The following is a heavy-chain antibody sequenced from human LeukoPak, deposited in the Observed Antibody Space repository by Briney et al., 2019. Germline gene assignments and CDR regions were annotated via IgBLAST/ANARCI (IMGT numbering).Heavy chain of an antibody. CDR3: ATTRATVVTEMAFDI. CDR2: IYYSGST. J-gene: IGHJ3*02. Sequence: SETLSLTCTVSGGSISSGDYYWSWIRQPPGTGLEWIGYIYYSGSTYYNPSLKSRVTISVDTSKNQFSLKLSSVTAADTAVYYCATTRATVVTEMAFDIWGQGTMVTVSS. CDR1: GGSISSGDYY. D-gene: IGHD4-23*01. V-gene: IGHV4-30-4*08.